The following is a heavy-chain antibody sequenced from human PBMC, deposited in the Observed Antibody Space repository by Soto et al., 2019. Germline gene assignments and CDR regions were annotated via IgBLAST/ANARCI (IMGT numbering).Heavy chain of an antibody. CDR3: ARGCAGGTNCFYFDF. CDR2: ISSDGSTK. V-gene: IGHV3-30*03. CDR1: GFTFVNFG. Sequence: QVQLVESGGGVVQPGRSLRLSCAASGFTFVNFGIHWVRQAPGKGLAWAADISSDGSTKFYADSVKGRFTISRDNSKNTLYLQMNSLRTEDTALYFCARGCAGGTNCFYFDFWGQGILVTVSS. J-gene: IGHJ4*02. D-gene: IGHD6-13*01.